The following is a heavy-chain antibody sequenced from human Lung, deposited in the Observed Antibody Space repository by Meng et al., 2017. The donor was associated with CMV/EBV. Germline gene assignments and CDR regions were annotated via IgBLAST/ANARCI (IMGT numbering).Heavy chain of an antibody. D-gene: IGHD6-25*01. J-gene: IGHJ6*02. V-gene: IGHV3-21*01. CDR3: ARESSGSFVLDV. CDR2: ISSSSSFI. CDR1: GFTFSSYD. Sequence: GESLKISCAASGFTFSSYDMHWVRQAPGKGLEWVSSISSSSSFIYYADSVKGRFTISRDNAENSLSLQMNGLRAEDTAVYYCARESSGSFVLDVWGQGTTVTVSS.